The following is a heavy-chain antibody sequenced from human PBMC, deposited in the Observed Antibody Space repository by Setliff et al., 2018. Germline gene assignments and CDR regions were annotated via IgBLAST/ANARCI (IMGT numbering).Heavy chain of an antibody. CDR3: AREPTVTTLDY. CDR1: GFTFSSYW. CDR2: IKQDGSEK. Sequence: GSLRLSCVGSGFTFSSYWMSWVRQAPGKGLEWVANIKQDGSEKYHADSVKGRFTISRDNAKNSLYLQMTSLRAEDTAVYYCAREPTVTTLDYWGQGTLVTVSS. V-gene: IGHV3-7*01. J-gene: IGHJ4*02. D-gene: IGHD4-4*01.